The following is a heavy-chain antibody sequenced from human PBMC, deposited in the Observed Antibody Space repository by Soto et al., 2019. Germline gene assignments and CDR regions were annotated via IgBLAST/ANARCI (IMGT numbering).Heavy chain of an antibody. CDR2: ITETGGDT. CDR1: GFTFSKLV. V-gene: IGHV3-23*01. CDR3: TKASPDRHHMDV. Sequence: QHGGSLNLACSASGFTFSKLVVRWVRQTPGKGLEWVSTITETGGDTYYTDSVKGRFTISRDNSKNTLYLQMTSLRAEDTALYYCTKASPDRHHMDVWGQGTKVPVSS. J-gene: IGHJ6*02.